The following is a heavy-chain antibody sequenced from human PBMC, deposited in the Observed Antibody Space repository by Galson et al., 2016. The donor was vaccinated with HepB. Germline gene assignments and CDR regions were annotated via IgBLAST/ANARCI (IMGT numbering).Heavy chain of an antibody. CDR3: ARDPDTTGPLDI. CDR1: GFSLSAYY. D-gene: IGHD1-1*01. V-gene: IGHV3-11*05. CDR2: ISYSGSDM. Sequence: LRLSCAASGFSLSAYYMTWIRRTPGKGLEWVSYISYSGSDMNYIDSVKGRFTISRDNAKNSLYLQMNSLRAEDSGIYYCARDPDTTGPLDIWGQGTVVIVSS. J-gene: IGHJ3*02.